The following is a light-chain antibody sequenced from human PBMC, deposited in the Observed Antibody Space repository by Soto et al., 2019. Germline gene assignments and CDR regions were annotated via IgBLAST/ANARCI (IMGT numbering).Light chain of an antibody. V-gene: IGKV3-20*01. CDR1: QSVSSSY. Sequence: EIVLTQSPGTLSLSPGERATLSCRASQSVSSSYLAWYQQKPGQAPRLLIYGASSRATGIPDRFSGSGSGTDFTLTISRLDPEDFAIYYCQQYGSSPRTFGQGTKVYSK. CDR3: QQYGSSPRT. J-gene: IGKJ1*01. CDR2: GAS.